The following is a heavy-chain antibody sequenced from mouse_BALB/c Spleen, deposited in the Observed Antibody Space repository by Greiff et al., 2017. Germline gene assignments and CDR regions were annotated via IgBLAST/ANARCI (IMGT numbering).Heavy chain of an antibody. CDR3: ASYGNYYYAMDY. Sequence: QVQLQQSAAELARPGASVKMSCKASGYTFTSYTMHWVKQRPGQGLEWIGYINPSSGYTEYNQKFKDKTTLTADKSSSTAYMQLSSLTSEDSAVYYCASYGNYYYAMDYWGQGTSVTVSS. D-gene: IGHD2-1*01. J-gene: IGHJ4*01. V-gene: IGHV1-4*02. CDR2: INPSSGYT. CDR1: GYTFTSYT.